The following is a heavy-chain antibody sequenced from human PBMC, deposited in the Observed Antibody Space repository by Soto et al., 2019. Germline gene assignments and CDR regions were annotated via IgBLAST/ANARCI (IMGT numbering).Heavy chain of an antibody. J-gene: IGHJ3*02. D-gene: IGHD5-12*01. CDR2: IYYSGST. CDR1: GGSISSYY. Sequence: SETLSLTCTVSGGSISSYYWSWIRQPPGKGLEWIGYIYYSGSTNYNPSLKSRVTISVDTSKNQFSLKLSSVTAADTAVYYCARALDGYNWGDAFDIWGQGTMVTVSS. CDR3: ARALDGYNWGDAFDI. V-gene: IGHV4-59*01.